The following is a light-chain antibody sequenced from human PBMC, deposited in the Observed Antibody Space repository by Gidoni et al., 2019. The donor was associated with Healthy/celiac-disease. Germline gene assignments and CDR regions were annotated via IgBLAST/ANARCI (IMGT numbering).Light chain of an antibody. Sequence: DIQMTQSPSSLSASVGDRVTITCRASQSISSYLNWYQQKPGKAPKLLIYAASSLQSGVPSRFSGSGSGTDFTLTISSLQPEDFATYYCQQSYSIFFGQGTKLEIK. CDR3: QQSYSIF. CDR1: QSISSY. V-gene: IGKV1-39*01. J-gene: IGKJ2*01. CDR2: AAS.